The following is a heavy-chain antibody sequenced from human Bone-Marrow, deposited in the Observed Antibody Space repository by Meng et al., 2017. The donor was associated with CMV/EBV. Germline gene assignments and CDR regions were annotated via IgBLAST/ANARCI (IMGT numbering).Heavy chain of an antibody. J-gene: IGHJ6*02. CDR3: ARAGVSGSKYYYHGMDV. Sequence: ASVKVSCKAPGYPFTSYYMHWVRQAPGQGLEWMGIINPSAGSASYAQKFQGRVTMTRDTSTSTVYMQLSSLRSEDKAVYYCARAGVSGSKYYYHGMDVWGQGTTVTVSS. CDR1: GYPFTSYY. V-gene: IGHV1-46*01. D-gene: IGHD1-26*01. CDR2: INPSAGSA.